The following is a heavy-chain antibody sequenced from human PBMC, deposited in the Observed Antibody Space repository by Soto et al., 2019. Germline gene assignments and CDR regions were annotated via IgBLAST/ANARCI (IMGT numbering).Heavy chain of an antibody. D-gene: IGHD3-3*01. CDR2: ISSSSSYI. J-gene: IGHJ6*02. CDR1: GFTFSSYS. CDR3: ARDRSPRRTYYDFWSGYSTGVGGGPNYYYYGMDV. Sequence: EVQLVESGGGLVKPGGSLRLSCAASGFTFSSYSMNWVRQAPGKGLEWVSSISSSSSYIYYADSVKGRFTISRDNAKNSLYLQMNRLRAEDTAVYYCARDRSPRRTYYDFWSGYSTGVGGGPNYYYYGMDVWGQGTTVTVSS. V-gene: IGHV3-21*01.